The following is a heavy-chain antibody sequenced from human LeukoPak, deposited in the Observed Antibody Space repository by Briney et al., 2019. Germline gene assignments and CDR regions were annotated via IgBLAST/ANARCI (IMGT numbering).Heavy chain of an antibody. CDR3: AREANYDSSGYSLPPYY. Sequence: ASVKVSCKASGYTFTGYYMHWVRQAPGQGLEWMGWINPNSGGTNYAQKFQGRVTMTRDTSISTAYMELSRLRSDDTAVYYCAREANYDSSGYSLPPYYWGQGTLVTVSS. CDR1: GYTFTGYY. CDR2: INPNSGGT. V-gene: IGHV1-2*02. J-gene: IGHJ4*02. D-gene: IGHD3-22*01.